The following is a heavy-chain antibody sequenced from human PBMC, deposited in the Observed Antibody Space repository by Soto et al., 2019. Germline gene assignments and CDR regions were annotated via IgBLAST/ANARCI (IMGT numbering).Heavy chain of an antibody. J-gene: IGHJ5*02. V-gene: IGHV1-3*04. D-gene: IGHD2-15*01. Sequence: ASVKVSCKASGYTFTYYPIHWVRQAPGQRLEWMGWINIGNGNTASSQKFQDRVTITRETSASTAYMELTSLRSEDTAVYFCAREPLCGGRCYDNYFDPWGQGTLGTVCS. CDR2: INIGNGNT. CDR3: AREPLCGGRCYDNYFDP. CDR1: GYTFTYYP.